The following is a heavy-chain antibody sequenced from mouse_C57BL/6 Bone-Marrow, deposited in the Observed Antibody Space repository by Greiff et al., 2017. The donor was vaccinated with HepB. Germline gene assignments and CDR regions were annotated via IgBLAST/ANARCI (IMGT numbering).Heavy chain of an antibody. CDR2: ISDGGSYT. CDR3: ARDRELLRYFHAMDY. D-gene: IGHD1-1*01. CDR1: GFTFSSYA. Sequence: EVNLVESGGGLVKPGGSLKLSCAASGFTFSSYAMSWVRQTPEKRLEWVATISDGGSYTYYPDNVKGRFTISRDNAKNNLYLQMSHLKSEDTAMYYCARDRELLRYFHAMDYWGQGTSVTVSS. V-gene: IGHV5-4*01. J-gene: IGHJ4*01.